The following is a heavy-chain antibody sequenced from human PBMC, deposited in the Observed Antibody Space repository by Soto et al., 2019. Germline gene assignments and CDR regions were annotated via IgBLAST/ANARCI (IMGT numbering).Heavy chain of an antibody. CDR2: IKYDGNEK. V-gene: IGHV3-7*05. CDR3: ARVRYYDRNFDY. J-gene: IGHJ4*02. CDR1: VFIFTNYW. D-gene: IGHD3-16*01. Sequence: EVQVVDSGGGLVQPGGSLRLSCAASVFIFTNYWMSWVRQAPGKVLEWVAIIKYDGNEKYYVDPVKGRFTISRDNAKNSVYLQMSSLRAEDTAVYYCARVRYYDRNFDYWGQGTLVTVSS.